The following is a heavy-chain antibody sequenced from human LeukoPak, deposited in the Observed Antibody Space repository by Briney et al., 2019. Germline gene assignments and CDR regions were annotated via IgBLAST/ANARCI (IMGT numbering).Heavy chain of an antibody. V-gene: IGHV3-23*01. Sequence: GGSLRLSCAASGFTFSSYAMSWVRQAPGKGLEWVSAISGSGGSTYYADSVKGRFTISRDNSKNTLYLQMNSMRAEDTAVYYCAKAMYTGKVYYYDSSGYPFDYWGQGTLVTVSS. CDR3: AKAMYTGKVYYYDSSGYPFDY. J-gene: IGHJ4*02. D-gene: IGHD3-22*01. CDR1: GFTFSSYA. CDR2: ISGSGGST.